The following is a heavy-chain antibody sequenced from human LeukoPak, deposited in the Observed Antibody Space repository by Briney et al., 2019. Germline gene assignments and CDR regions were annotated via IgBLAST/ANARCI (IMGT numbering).Heavy chain of an antibody. D-gene: IGHD1-1*01. CDR1: GYTXTSYY. Sequence: ASVKVSCKASGYTXTSYYMHWVRQAPGQGLEWMGIINPSGGSTGYAQKFQGRVTMTRDTSTSTVYMELSSLRSEDTAVYYCASTYRGRYYYGMDVWGQGTTVTVSS. J-gene: IGHJ6*02. CDR2: INPSGGST. CDR3: ASTYRGRYYYGMDV. V-gene: IGHV1-46*01.